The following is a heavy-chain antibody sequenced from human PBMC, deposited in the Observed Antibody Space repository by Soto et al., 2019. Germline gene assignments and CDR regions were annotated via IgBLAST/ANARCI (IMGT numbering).Heavy chain of an antibody. Sequence: GGSLRLSCAASGFTFSSYGMHWVRQAPGKGLEWVAVIWYDGSNKYYADSVKGRFTISRDNSKNTLYLQMYSLRAEDTAVYYYARDSSSGLSSGGMDVWGQGATVTVSS. D-gene: IGHD6-6*01. CDR1: GFTFSSYG. CDR3: ARDSSSGLSSGGMDV. CDR2: IWYDGSNK. J-gene: IGHJ6*02. V-gene: IGHV3-33*01.